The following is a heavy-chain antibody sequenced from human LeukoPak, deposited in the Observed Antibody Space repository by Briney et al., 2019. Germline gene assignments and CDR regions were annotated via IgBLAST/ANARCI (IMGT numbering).Heavy chain of an antibody. CDR3: ARLVPEPRKTRSSGYEPFDY. V-gene: IGHV1-69*06. Sequence: SVKVSCKVSGYTLTELPMHWVRQAPGQGLEWMGGIIPIFGTANYAQKFQGRVTITADKSTSTAYMELSSLRSEDTAVYYCARLVPEPRKTRSSGYEPFDYWGQGTLVTVSS. CDR1: GYTLTELP. D-gene: IGHD5-12*01. CDR2: IIPIFGTA. J-gene: IGHJ4*02.